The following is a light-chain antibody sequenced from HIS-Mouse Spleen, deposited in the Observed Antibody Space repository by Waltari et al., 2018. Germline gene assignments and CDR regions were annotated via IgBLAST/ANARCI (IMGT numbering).Light chain of an antibody. Sequence: QSALTQPPSASGSPGQSVTISCTGTSSDVGGYNYVSWYQQHPGKAPKLMIYEVSKRPSGVPARFSGSKSGNTASLTVSGLQAEDEADYYCSAYAGSWVFGGGTKLTVL. CDR1: SSDVGGYNY. V-gene: IGLV2-8*01. J-gene: IGLJ3*02. CDR2: EVS. CDR3: SAYAGSWV.